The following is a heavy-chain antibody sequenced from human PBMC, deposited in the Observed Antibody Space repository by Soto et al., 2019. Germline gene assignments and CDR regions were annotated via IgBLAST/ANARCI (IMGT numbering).Heavy chain of an antibody. V-gene: IGHV3-30-3*01. CDR1: GFTFSSYA. D-gene: IGHD2-15*01. Sequence: QVQLVESGGGVVQPGRSLRLSCATSGFTFSSYAMHWVRQAPGKGPEWVAIISYDGSNKYYADSVKGRFIISRDNSKNTLFLQMNSLRTEDTAVYHGARGDGISGPEGYWGQGTLVTVSS. CDR3: ARGDGISGPEGY. J-gene: IGHJ4*02. CDR2: ISYDGSNK.